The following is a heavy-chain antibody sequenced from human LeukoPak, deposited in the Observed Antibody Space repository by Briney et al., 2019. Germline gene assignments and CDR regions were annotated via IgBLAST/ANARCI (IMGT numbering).Heavy chain of an antibody. J-gene: IGHJ5*02. CDR3: ARLVDTAMVTRWFDP. D-gene: IGHD5-18*01. CDR1: GGSISSYY. V-gene: IGHV4-59*01. CDR2: IYYSGST. Sequence: SETLSLICTVSGGSISSYYWSWIRQPPGKGLEWIGYIYYSGSTNYNPSLKSRVTISVDTSKNQFSLKLSSVTAADTAVYYCARLVDTAMVTRWFDPWGQGTLVTVSS.